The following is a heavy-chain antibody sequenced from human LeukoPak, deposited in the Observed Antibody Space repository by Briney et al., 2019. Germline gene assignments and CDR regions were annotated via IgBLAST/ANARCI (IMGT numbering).Heavy chain of an antibody. J-gene: IGHJ4*02. CDR3: ARQIASAGTAGFDF. Sequence: SETLSLTCTVSGGSISSYYWSWIRQPAGKGLEWIGRIYSTGSTNYNPSLKSRVTMSVDTSKNQFSLRLRSVTAADTAVYYCARQIASAGTAGFDFWGQGALVTVSS. V-gene: IGHV4-4*07. CDR2: IYSTGST. CDR1: GGSISSYY. D-gene: IGHD6-13*01.